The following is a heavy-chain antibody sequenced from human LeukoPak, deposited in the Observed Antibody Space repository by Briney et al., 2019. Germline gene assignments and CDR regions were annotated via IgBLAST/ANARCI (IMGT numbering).Heavy chain of an antibody. J-gene: IGHJ4*02. CDR1: GFNFSRYA. CDR2: VSYDGSKR. CDR3: ARGPPQANCGGDCHYYFDS. V-gene: IGHV3-30*04. D-gene: IGHD2-21*02. Sequence: GGSLRLSCAAFGFNFSRYAFYWVRQTPGKGLEWVAIVSYDGSKRSYADSVKGRFIVSRDNSKNTLYLYLNSLRVEDTAVYFCARGPPQANCGGDCHYYFDSWGQGTLVTVSS.